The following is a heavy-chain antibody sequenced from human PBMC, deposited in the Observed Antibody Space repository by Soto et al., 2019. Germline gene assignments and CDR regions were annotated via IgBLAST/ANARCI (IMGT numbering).Heavy chain of an antibody. Sequence: GGSLRLSCAASGFNFSSYSMNWVRQAPGKGLEWVSYISSSSSTIYYADSVKGRFTISRDNAKNSLYLQMNSLRDEDTAVYYCARDGAFRTYYYDSSGYYYVLDYWGQGTLVTVSS. J-gene: IGHJ4*02. CDR2: ISSSSSTI. D-gene: IGHD3-22*01. CDR3: ARDGAFRTYYYDSSGYYYVLDY. CDR1: GFNFSSYS. V-gene: IGHV3-48*02.